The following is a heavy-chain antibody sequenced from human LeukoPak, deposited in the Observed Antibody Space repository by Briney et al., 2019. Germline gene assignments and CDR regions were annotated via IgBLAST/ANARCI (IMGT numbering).Heavy chain of an antibody. D-gene: IGHD3-16*01. V-gene: IGHV3-23*01. Sequence: GGSLRLSCAASGFTFSSYAMSWVRQAPGKGLAWVSSISGSGISTYYADSVKGRFTSSRDLSKDTLYLQMNSLRAEDTAVYYCTKNPATGGYYFENWGQGTLVTVSS. CDR1: GFTFSSYA. CDR2: ISGSGIST. CDR3: TKNPATGGYYFEN. J-gene: IGHJ4*02.